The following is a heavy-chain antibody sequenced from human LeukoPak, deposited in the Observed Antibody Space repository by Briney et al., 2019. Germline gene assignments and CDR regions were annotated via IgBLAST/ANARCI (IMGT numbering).Heavy chain of an antibody. V-gene: IGHV4-59*01. CDR1: GGSISRYY. D-gene: IGHD6-13*01. CDR3: ARVYYSSSYDYWYFDL. CDR2: ISYTGST. J-gene: IGHJ2*01. Sequence: SETLSLTCTVSGGSISRYYWSWIRQPPGKGLEWIGYISYTGSTTYNSSLKSQVTISLDTSQNQFSLKLTSVTPADTAVYYCARVYYSSSYDYWYFDLWGRGTLVTVSS.